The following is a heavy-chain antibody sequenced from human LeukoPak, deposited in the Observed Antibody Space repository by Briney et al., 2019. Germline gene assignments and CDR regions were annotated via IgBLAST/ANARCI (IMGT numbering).Heavy chain of an antibody. CDR3: ARGGTIPSAKPDAFDI. CDR2: IIPIFGTA. D-gene: IGHD3-3*01. Sequence: SVKVSCKASGGTFSSYAISWVRQAPGQGPEWMGGIIPIFGTANYAQKFQGRVTITTDESTSTAYMELSSLRSEDTAVYYCARGGTIPSAKPDAFDIWGQGTMVTVS. J-gene: IGHJ3*02. V-gene: IGHV1-69*05. CDR1: GGTFSSYA.